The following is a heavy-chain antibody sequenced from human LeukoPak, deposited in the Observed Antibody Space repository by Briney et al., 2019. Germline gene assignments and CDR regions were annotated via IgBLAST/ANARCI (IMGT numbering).Heavy chain of an antibody. CDR2: IIPTFGIA. V-gene: IGHV1-69*04. D-gene: IGHD1-7*01. CDR1: GGTFSSYA. CDR3: GLADNWNSSTDY. Sequence: SVKVSCKASGGTFSSYAISWVRQAPGQGLEWMGRIIPTFGIANYAQKFQGRVTITADKSTSTAYMELSSLRSEDTAVYYCGLADNWNSSTDYWGQGTLVTVSS. J-gene: IGHJ4*02.